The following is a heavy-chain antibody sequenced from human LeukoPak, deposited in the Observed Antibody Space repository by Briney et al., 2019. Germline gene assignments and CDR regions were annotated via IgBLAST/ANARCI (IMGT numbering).Heavy chain of an antibody. CDR3: ARVRGLGVITPYFDY. Sequence: SETLSLTCSVSGGSINRHCWGWIRRPPGKGLEWLGCVFYSGSTNYNPSLKSRVTISVDTSKNQFSLKLSSVTAAETAVYYCARVRGLGVITPYFDYWGQGILVTVSS. V-gene: IGHV4-59*08. D-gene: IGHD3-16*02. J-gene: IGHJ4*02. CDR2: VFYSGST. CDR1: GGSINRHC.